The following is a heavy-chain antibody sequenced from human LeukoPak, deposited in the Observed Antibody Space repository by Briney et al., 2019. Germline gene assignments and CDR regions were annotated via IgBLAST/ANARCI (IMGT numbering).Heavy chain of an antibody. CDR3: ARDRGPYDFWSGYYRNDAFDI. J-gene: IGHJ3*02. V-gene: IGHV1-69*13. D-gene: IGHD3-3*01. CDR2: IIPIFGTA. CDR1: GGTFSSYA. Sequence: SVKVSCKASGGTFSSYAISWVRQAPGQGLEWMGGIIPIFGTANYAQRFQGRVTITADESTSTAYMELSSLRSEDTAVYYCARDRGPYDFWSGYYRNDAFDIWGQGTMVTVSS.